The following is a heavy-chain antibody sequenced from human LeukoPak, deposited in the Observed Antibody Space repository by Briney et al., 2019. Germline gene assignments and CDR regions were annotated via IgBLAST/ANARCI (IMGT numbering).Heavy chain of an antibody. J-gene: IGHJ5*02. CDR2: IIPIFGTA. CDR1: GGTFSSSA. CDR3: AGLLGYCSGGSCYNNWFDP. Sequence: ASVKVSCKASGGTFSSSAISWVRQAPGQGLEWMGGIIPIFGTANYAQKFQGRVTITTDESTSTAYMELSSLRSEDTAVYYCAGLLGYCSGGSCYNNWFDPWGQGTLVTVSS. V-gene: IGHV1-69*05. D-gene: IGHD2-15*01.